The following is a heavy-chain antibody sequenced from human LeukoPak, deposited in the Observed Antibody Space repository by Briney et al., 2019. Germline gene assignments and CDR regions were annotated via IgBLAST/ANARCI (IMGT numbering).Heavy chain of an antibody. CDR1: GYTLDRFG. CDR2: INPYNGKT. J-gene: IGHJ4*02. V-gene: IGHV1-18*01. D-gene: IGHD6-13*01. Sequence: ASVKVSRKASGYTLDRFGMSWVRQAPGLGLEWLGWINPYNGKTIFGEKFQGRVTLTTDTSTSTVYMELTSLTYDDTALYFCARDTPQHLKRFDYWGQGTLVTVTS. CDR3: ARDTPQHLKRFDY.